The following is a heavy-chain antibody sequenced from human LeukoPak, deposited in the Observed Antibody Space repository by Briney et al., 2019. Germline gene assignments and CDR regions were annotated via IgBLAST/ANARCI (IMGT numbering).Heavy chain of an antibody. J-gene: IGHJ5*02. D-gene: IGHD4-11*01. CDR2: IWPGDSNT. CDR1: GYRFTDYW. Sequence: PGESLKISCKGSGYRFTDYWIGWVRQMPGKGLEWMGIIWPGDSNTRYSPSFQGQVTISADRSISTAHLQWNSLKASDTAMYYCARHVTTVTTSWFDPWGQGTLVTVSS. V-gene: IGHV5-51*01. CDR3: ARHVTTVTTSWFDP.